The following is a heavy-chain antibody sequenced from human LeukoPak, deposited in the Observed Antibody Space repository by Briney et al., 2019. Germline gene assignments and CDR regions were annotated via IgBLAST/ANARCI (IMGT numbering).Heavy chain of an antibody. V-gene: IGHV3-43*02. CDR2: ISGDGGST. Sequence: GGSLRLSCAASEFTFDDYAMHWVRQAPGKGLEWVSLISGDGGSTYYADSVKGRFTISRDNSKNSLYLQMNSLRTEDTALYYCAKAYNWNSFRLGIDFDYWGQGTLVTVSP. J-gene: IGHJ4*02. CDR3: AKAYNWNSFRLGIDFDY. CDR1: EFTFDDYA. D-gene: IGHD1-7*01.